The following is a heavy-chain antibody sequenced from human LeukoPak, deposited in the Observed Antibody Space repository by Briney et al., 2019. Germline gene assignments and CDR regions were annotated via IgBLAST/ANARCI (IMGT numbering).Heavy chain of an antibody. V-gene: IGHV4-61*02. CDR1: GDSINSGSYF. J-gene: IGHJ4*02. Sequence: PSQTLSLTCTVSGDSINSGSYFWSWIRQPAGKGLEWIGRIYTSGITNYNSSLMSRATISIDTSKNQFSLKLSSVTAADTAVYYCARSNSGSYRELDYWGQGALVTVSS. CDR3: ARSNSGSYRELDY. CDR2: IYTSGIT. D-gene: IGHD1-26*01.